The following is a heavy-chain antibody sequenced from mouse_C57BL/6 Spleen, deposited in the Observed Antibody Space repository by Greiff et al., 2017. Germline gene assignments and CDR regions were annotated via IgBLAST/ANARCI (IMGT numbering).Heavy chain of an antibody. CDR2: IYPSSGST. V-gene: IGHV1-55*01. J-gene: IGHJ3*01. Sequence: QVQLKQPGAELVKPGASVKMSCKASGYTFTSYWITWVKQRPGQGLEWIGDIYPSSGSTNYNEKFKSKATMTVDTSSSTAYMQLSSLTTKEAAVYYEARSKRDNDDGFAYWGQGTLVTVAA. CDR1: GYTFTSYW. D-gene: IGHD2-4*01. CDR3: ARSKRDNDDGFAY.